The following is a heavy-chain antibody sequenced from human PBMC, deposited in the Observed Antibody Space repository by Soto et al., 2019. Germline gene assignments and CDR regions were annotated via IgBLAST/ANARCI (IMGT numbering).Heavy chain of an antibody. CDR2: INPSGGST. Sequence: ASVKVSCKASGYTFTSYYMHWVRQAPGQGLEWMGIINPSGGSTSYAQKFQGRVTMTRDTSTSTVYMELSSLRSEDTAVYYCARADHWSGYPNYYYGMDVWGQGTTVTVSS. CDR1: GYTFTSYY. CDR3: ARADHWSGYPNYYYGMDV. D-gene: IGHD3-3*01. J-gene: IGHJ6*02. V-gene: IGHV1-46*03.